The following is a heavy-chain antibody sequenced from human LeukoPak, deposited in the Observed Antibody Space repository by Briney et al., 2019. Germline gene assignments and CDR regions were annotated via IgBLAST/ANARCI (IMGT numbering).Heavy chain of an antibody. D-gene: IGHD5-18*01. CDR2: INPNSGGT. CDR1: GYTFTGYY. Sequence: ASVKVSCKASGYTFTGYYMQWVRQAPGQGLEWMVWINPNSGGTNYAQKFQGRVTMTRDTSISTAYMELSRLRSDDTAVYYCARARGYSYGAQDAFDIWGQGTMVTVSS. CDR3: ARARGYSYGAQDAFDI. J-gene: IGHJ3*02. V-gene: IGHV1-2*02.